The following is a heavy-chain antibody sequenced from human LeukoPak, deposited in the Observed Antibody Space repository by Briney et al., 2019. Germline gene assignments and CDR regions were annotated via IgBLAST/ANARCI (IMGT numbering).Heavy chain of an antibody. Sequence: PSETLSLTCAVYGGSFSGYYWSWIRQPPEKGLGWIGEINHSGSTNSNPSLKSRVTISVDTSENQFSLKLSSVTAADTAVYYCARFSGKITMVRGVFFDPWGQGTLVTVSS. J-gene: IGHJ5*02. CDR3: ARFSGKITMVRGVFFDP. CDR1: GGSFSGYY. V-gene: IGHV4-34*01. CDR2: INHSGST. D-gene: IGHD3-10*01.